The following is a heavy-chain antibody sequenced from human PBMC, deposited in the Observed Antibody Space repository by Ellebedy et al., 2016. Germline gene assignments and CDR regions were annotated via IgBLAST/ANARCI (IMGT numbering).Heavy chain of an antibody. V-gene: IGHV4-61*01. J-gene: IGHJ3*02. Sequence: SETLSLXXTVSGGSVSSGSYYWSWIRQPPGKGLEWIGYIYYSGSTNYNPSLKSRVTISVDTSKNQFSLKLSSVTAADTAVYYCAREDCSSTSCSDAFDIWGQGTMVTVSS. CDR1: GGSVSSGSYY. CDR3: AREDCSSTSCSDAFDI. D-gene: IGHD2-2*01. CDR2: IYYSGST.